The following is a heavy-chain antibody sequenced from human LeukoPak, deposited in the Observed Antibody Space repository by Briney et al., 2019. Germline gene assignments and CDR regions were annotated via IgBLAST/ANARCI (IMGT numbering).Heavy chain of an antibody. Sequence: ASVKVSCKASGYTFTNYGISWVRQAPGQGLEWMGWISAYNGNTIYAQKLQGRLTMTTDTSTSTAYMELRSLRSDDTAVYYCARDHYVQSEAHYWGQGTLVTVSS. CDR2: ISAYNGNT. CDR1: GYTFTNYG. D-gene: IGHD3-10*02. CDR3: ARDHYVQSEAHY. J-gene: IGHJ4*02. V-gene: IGHV1-18*01.